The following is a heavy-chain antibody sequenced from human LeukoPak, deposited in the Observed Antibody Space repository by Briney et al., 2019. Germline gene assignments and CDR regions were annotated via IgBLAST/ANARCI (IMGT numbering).Heavy chain of an antibody. J-gene: IGHJ3*02. D-gene: IGHD3-10*01. Sequence: GGSLRLSCAASGFTFSSYGMHWVRQAPGKGLEWVAVIWYDGSNKYYADSVKGRFTISRDNSKNTLYLQMNSLRAEDTAVYYCARDGFGEQYDAFDIWGQGTMVTVSS. V-gene: IGHV3-33*01. CDR3: ARDGFGEQYDAFDI. CDR1: GFTFSSYG. CDR2: IWYDGSNK.